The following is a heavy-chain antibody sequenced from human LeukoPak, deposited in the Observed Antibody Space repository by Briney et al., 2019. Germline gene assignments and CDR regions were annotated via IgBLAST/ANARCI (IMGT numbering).Heavy chain of an antibody. CDR2: IKTDGSTT. D-gene: IGHD1-26*01. CDR1: GFTFSSYW. V-gene: IGHV3-74*01. CDR3: AREQYSGTGLDY. J-gene: IGHJ4*02. Sequence: PGGSLRLSCAASGFTFSSYWMHWVRPAPGKGLVWVSRIKTDGSTTSHADSVKGRFTISRDNAKNTLYLQMNSLRAEDTAVYYCAREQYSGTGLDYWGQGTLVTVSS.